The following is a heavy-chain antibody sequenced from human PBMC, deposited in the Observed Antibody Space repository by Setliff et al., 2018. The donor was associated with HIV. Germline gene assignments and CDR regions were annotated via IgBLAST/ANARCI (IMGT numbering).Heavy chain of an antibody. V-gene: IGHV1-69*05. J-gene: IGHJ3*02. CDR1: GGTFTNSA. D-gene: IGHD7-27*01. CDR3: ARIPTGGAFDI. CDR2: IVPILGIA. Sequence: KVSCKASGGTFTNSAIGWVRQAPGQGLEWMGAIVPILGIANSAQKFQGRVTITTDESTNTAYMELSSLRSEDTAVYYCARIPTGGAFDIWGQGTVVTVSS.